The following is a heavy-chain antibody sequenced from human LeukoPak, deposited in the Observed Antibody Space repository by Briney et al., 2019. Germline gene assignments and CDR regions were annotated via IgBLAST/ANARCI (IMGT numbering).Heavy chain of an antibody. CDR3: ARDRYCSSTSCPFGY. CDR2: IIPIFGTA. Sequence: ASVKVSCKASGGTFSSYAISWVRQAPGQGLEWMGGIIPIFGTANYAQKFQGRVTITTDESTSTAYMELSSLRSEGTAVYYCARDRYCSSTSCPFGYWGQGTLVTVSS. D-gene: IGHD2-2*01. CDR1: GGTFSSYA. V-gene: IGHV1-69*05. J-gene: IGHJ4*02.